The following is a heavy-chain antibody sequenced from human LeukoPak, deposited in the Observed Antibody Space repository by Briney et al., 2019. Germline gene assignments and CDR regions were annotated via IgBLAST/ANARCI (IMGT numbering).Heavy chain of an antibody. V-gene: IGHV1-2*02. D-gene: IGHD2-2*02. CDR2: INPNSGGT. CDR3: ARRRWYCSSTSCYTRGGGFDY. CDR1: GYTFTGYY. J-gene: IGHJ4*02. Sequence: ASVKVSCKASGYTFTGYYMHWVRQAPGQGLEWMGWINPNSGGTNYAQKSQGRVTMTRDTSISTAYMELSRLRSDDTAVYYCARRRWYCSSTSCYTRGGGFDYWGQGTLVTVSS.